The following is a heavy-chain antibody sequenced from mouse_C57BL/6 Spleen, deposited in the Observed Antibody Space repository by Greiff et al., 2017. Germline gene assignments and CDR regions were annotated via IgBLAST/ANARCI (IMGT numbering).Heavy chain of an antibody. J-gene: IGHJ2*01. CDR1: GFTFSDYY. CDR3: ARGDSSGYCYFDY. Sequence: EVMLVESEGGLVQPGSSMKLSCTASGFTFSDYYMAWVRQVPEKGLEWVANINYDGSSTYYLDSLKSRFIISRDNAKNILYLQMSSLKSEDTATYYCARGDSSGYCYFDYWGQGTTLTVSS. V-gene: IGHV5-16*01. CDR2: INYDGSST. D-gene: IGHD3-2*02.